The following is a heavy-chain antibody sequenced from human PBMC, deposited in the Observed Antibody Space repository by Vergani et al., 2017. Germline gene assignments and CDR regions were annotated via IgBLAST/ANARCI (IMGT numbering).Heavy chain of an antibody. CDR2: IYYSGST. Sequence: QVQLQQWGAGLLKPSETLSLTCAVYGGSFSGYYWSWIRQPPGKGLEWIGYIYYSGSTNYNPSLKSRVTISVDTSKNEFSLKLSSVTAADTAVYYCARRVFDSSGYYSGYYYYMDVWGKGP. D-gene: IGHD3-22*01. V-gene: IGHV4-34*11. CDR1: GGSFSGYY. J-gene: IGHJ6*03. CDR3: ARRVFDSSGYYSGYYYYMDV.